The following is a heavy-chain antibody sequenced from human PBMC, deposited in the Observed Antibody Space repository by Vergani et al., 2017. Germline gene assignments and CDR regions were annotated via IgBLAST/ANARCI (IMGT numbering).Heavy chain of an antibody. J-gene: IGHJ4*02. Sequence: QVQLQQWGAGLLKPSETLSLTCAVYGGSFSGYYWSWIRQPPGKGLEWIGESNHSGSTNDNPSLKSRVTISVDTSKNQFSLKLSSVTAADTAVYYCARSGGALGFDYWGQGTLVTVSS. CDR3: ARSGGALGFDY. CDR2: SNHSGST. CDR1: GGSFSGYY. D-gene: IGHD3-16*01. V-gene: IGHV4-34*01.